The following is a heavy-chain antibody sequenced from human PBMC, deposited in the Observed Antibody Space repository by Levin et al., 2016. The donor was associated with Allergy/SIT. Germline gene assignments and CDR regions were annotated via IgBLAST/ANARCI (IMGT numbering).Heavy chain of an antibody. Sequence: SETLSLTCTVFGGSISSGAYYWSWIRQHPGKGLEWIGYIYFSGSTYYNPSLKSRVTISVDTSKNQFSLKLSSVTAADTAVYYCARVYHVLRYFGPWGQGTLVTVSS. CDR3: ARVYHVLRYFGP. CDR1: GGSISSGAYY. J-gene: IGHJ5*02. CDR2: IYFSGST. D-gene: IGHD3-9*01. V-gene: IGHV4-31*03.